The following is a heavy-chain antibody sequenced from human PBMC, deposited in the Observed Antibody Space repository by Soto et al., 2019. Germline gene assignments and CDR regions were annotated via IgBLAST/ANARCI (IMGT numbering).Heavy chain of an antibody. CDR2: ISSSSTI. Sequence: GGSLRLSCAASGFTFSIYSMNWVRQAPGKGLEWVSYISSSSTIYYADSVKGRFTISRDNAKNSLYLQMNSLRAEDTAVYYCARDARYYGSGSYQAWAYYYYYGMDVWGQGTTVTVSS. CDR3: ARDARYYGSGSYQAWAYYYYYGMDV. D-gene: IGHD3-10*01. J-gene: IGHJ6*02. CDR1: GFTFSIYS. V-gene: IGHV3-48*01.